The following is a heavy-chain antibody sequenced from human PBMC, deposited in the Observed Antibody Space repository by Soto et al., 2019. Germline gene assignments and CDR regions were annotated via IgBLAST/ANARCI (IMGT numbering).Heavy chain of an antibody. D-gene: IGHD1-26*01. CDR3: AKDVSSYSGSYTYYFDS. V-gene: IGHV3-30*18. CDR1: GFTFSRFA. J-gene: IGHJ4*02. CDR2: ISHDGDRK. Sequence: QVQLVESGGGVVQPGRSVRLSCAASGFTFSRFAMHWVRQAPGKGLEWVAVISHDGDRKFYVDSVKGRFTISRDNSENTLYLQMNSLRVEDTAVYYCAKDVSSYSGSYTYYFDSWGQGTLVTVSS.